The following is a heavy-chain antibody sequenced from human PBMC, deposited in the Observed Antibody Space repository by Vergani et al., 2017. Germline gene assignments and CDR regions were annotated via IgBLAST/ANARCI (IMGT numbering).Heavy chain of an antibody. CDR3: ASGALWWLRQIDS. J-gene: IGHJ4*02. D-gene: IGHD2-21*01. CDR1: GESIRSGSHY. V-gene: IGHV4-61*02. Sequence: QVKLQESGPGLLKPSQTLSLTCTVSGESIRSGSHYWSWIRQPAGKGPEWIGHIHTGGSTDLNPSFKSRVSISVDTSKSQFSLKLNSVTVADTAVYYCASGALWWLRQIDSWGQGTLVTVSS. CDR2: IHTGGST.